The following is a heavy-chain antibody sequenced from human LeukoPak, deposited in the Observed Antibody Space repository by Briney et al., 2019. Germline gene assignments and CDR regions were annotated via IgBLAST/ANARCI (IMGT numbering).Heavy chain of an antibody. CDR3: ARAPPMWELSYFDY. CDR1: GYTFIGYY. J-gene: IGHJ4*02. CDR2: INPSGGST. V-gene: IGHV1-46*01. Sequence: GASVKVSCKTSGYTFIGYYMHWVRQAPGQGLEWMGIINPSGGSTSYAQKFQGRVTMTRDMSTSTVYMELSSLRSEDTAVYYCARAPPMWELSYFDYWGQGTLVTVSS. D-gene: IGHD1-26*01.